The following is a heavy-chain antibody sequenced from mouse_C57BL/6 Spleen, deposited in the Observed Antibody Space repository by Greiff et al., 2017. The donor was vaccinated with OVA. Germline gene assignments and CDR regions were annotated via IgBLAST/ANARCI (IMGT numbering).Heavy chain of an antibody. J-gene: IGHJ2*01. CDR1: GFNIKDDY. V-gene: IGHV14-4*01. CDR3: TTGYGSSQYYFDY. D-gene: IGHD1-1*01. CDR2: IDPENGDT. Sequence: VQLKQSGAELVRPGASVKLSCTASGFNIKDDYMHWVKQRPEQGLEWIGWIDPENGDTEYASKFQGKATITADTSSNTAYLQLSSLTSEDTAVYYCTTGYGSSQYYFDYWGQGTTLTVSS.